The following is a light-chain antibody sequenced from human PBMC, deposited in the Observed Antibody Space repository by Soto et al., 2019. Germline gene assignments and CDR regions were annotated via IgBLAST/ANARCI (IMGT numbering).Light chain of an antibody. J-gene: IGLJ1*01. CDR1: SSDVGGYNY. V-gene: IGLV2-14*01. CDR3: SSYTSSSTPYV. CDR2: DVS. Sequence: QSVLTQPASVSGSPGRPITISCTGTSSDVGGYNYVSWYQQHPGKAPKLMIYDVSNRPSGVSNRFSGSKSGNTASLTISGLQAEDEADYYCSSYTSSSTPYVFGTGTKVTVL.